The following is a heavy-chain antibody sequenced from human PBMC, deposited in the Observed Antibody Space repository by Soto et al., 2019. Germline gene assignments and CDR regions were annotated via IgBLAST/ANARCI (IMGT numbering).Heavy chain of an antibody. D-gene: IGHD6-6*01. Sequence: SETLSLTCAVSGGSISSGGYSWSWIRQPPGKGLEWIGYIYHSGSTYYNPSLKSRVTISVDRSKNQFSLKLSSVTAADTAVYYCARELESWFDPWGQGTLVTVSS. CDR2: IYHSGST. CDR1: GGSISSGGYS. CDR3: ARELESWFDP. J-gene: IGHJ5*02. V-gene: IGHV4-30-2*01.